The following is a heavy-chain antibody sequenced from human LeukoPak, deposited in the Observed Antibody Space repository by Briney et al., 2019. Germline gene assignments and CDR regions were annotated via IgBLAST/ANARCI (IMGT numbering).Heavy chain of an antibody. CDR3: ARELRFVEWRTIDY. Sequence: GGSLRLSCAASGFTFSSYGMHWVRQAPGKGLEWVAVIWYDGSNKYYADSVKGRFTISRDNSKNTLYLQMNSLRAEDTAVYYCARELRFVEWRTIDYWGQGTLVTVSS. V-gene: IGHV3-33*01. D-gene: IGHD3-3*01. J-gene: IGHJ4*02. CDR2: IWYDGSNK. CDR1: GFTFSSYG.